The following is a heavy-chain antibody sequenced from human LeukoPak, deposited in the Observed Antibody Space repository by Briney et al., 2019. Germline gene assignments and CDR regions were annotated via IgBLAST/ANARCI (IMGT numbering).Heavy chain of an antibody. CDR1: GFTFSNCA. V-gene: IGHV3-23*01. Sequence: PGGSLRLSCAASGFTFSNCAMTWVRQAPGKGLEWVSAITATSDTTYYVDSVKGRFTISRDNSKDTLYLQMNSLRAEDTALYYCAKRRSYSGYDIDYWGQGTLVTVSS. D-gene: IGHD5-12*01. CDR3: AKRRSYSGYDIDY. CDR2: ITATSDTT. J-gene: IGHJ4*02.